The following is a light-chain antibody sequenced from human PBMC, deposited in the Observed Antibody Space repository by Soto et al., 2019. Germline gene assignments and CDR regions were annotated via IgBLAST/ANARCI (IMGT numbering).Light chain of an antibody. Sequence: QSVLTQPPSASGSPGQSVTISCTGSKSDIGIYDFVSWYQHHPGKAPRLIIYEVVQRPSGVPDRFSGSKSGNTASLTVSGLQAADEADYYCSLYISGSTYVLGTGNKVTV. V-gene: IGLV2-8*01. CDR3: SLYISGSTYV. CDR2: EVV. CDR1: KSDIGIYDF. J-gene: IGLJ1*01.